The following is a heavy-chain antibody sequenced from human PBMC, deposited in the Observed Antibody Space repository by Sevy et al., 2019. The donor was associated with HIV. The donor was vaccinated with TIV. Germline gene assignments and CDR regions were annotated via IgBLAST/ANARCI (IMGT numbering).Heavy chain of an antibody. J-gene: IGHJ4*02. V-gene: IGHV3-48*01. CDR1: GFTFSSFG. CDR2: ISHSTNTR. Sequence: GGSLRLSCAASGFTFSSFGMNWVRQAPGKGLEWISYISHSTNTRLYAASVTGRFSISRDNARNSLYLQMNSLRAEDTAGYYCARESYFYDTTTFPENDYWGRGTLVTVSS. D-gene: IGHD3-22*01. CDR3: ARESYFYDTTTFPENDY.